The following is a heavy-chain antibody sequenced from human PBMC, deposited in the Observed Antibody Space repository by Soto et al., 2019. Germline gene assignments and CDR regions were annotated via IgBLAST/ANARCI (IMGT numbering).Heavy chain of an antibody. J-gene: IGHJ4*01. CDR3: AQAVLPPDYYDDNRCAHFDY. CDR1: GFTSSSYA. Sequence: VGYLRVSCAASGFTSSSYAMSWVRQAQGKGLEWVSGISGGGGNTYYTDSVKGRFTISRDSSKNTLYLQMNSLRAEDTAVYYCAQAVLPPDYYDDNRCAHFDYWG. D-gene: IGHD3-22*01. V-gene: IGHV3-23*01. CDR2: ISGGGGNT.